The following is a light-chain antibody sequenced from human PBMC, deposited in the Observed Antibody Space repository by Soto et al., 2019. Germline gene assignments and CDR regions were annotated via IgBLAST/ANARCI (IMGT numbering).Light chain of an antibody. CDR3: QQYGSASYT. Sequence: EIVLTQSPGTLSLSPGERATLSCRASQSVSSSYLAWYQQKPGQAPRLLIYGASSRATGIPDRFSGSGSGTDFTLTISRLEPEDFAVYYCQQYGSASYTFGQGTKWEIK. CDR1: QSVSSSY. J-gene: IGKJ2*01. CDR2: GAS. V-gene: IGKV3-20*01.